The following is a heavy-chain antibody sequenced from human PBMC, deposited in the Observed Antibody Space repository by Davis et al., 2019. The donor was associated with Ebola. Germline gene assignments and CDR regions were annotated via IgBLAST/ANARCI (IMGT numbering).Heavy chain of an antibody. J-gene: IGHJ4*02. CDR2: INPYSGNT. D-gene: IGHD2-15*01. V-gene: IGHV1-8*02. Sequence: ASVKVSCKASGYTFSSYAISWVRQAPGQGLEWMGGINPYSGNTGYVEKFKGRLTMTRNPSISTAYMELSSLRIDDTAVYYCARGYGPKCRGGTCVNDSWGQGTLVTVSS. CDR1: GYTFSSYA. CDR3: ARGYGPKCRGGTCVNDS.